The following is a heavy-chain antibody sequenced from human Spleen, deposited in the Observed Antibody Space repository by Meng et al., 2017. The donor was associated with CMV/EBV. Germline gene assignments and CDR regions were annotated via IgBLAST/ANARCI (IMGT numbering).Heavy chain of an antibody. Sequence: SISSDFSYWSWIRQHPGKGLEWIGYIYKSGSTFYNPSLNSRLTISTDTSKNQFSLRLSSVTAADSAVYFCAIDHDFWSGYPSGYFQTWGQGTLVTVSS. CDR1: SISSDFSY. J-gene: IGHJ1*01. D-gene: IGHD3-3*01. CDR3: AIDHDFWSGYPSGYFQT. CDR2: IYKSGST. V-gene: IGHV4-31*02.